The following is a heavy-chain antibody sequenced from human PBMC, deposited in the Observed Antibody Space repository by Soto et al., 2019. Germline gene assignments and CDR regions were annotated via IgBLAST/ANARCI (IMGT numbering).Heavy chain of an antibody. J-gene: IGHJ5*02. CDR2: IIPILGIA. V-gene: IGHV1-69*02. CDR1: GGTFSSYT. CDR3: ARGAPPVVAATPGWFDP. D-gene: IGHD2-15*01. Sequence: ASVKVSCKASGGTFSSYTISWVRQAPGQGLEWMGRIIPILGIANYAQKFQGRVTITADKSTSTAYMELSSLRSEDTAVYYCARGAPPVVAATPGWFDPWGQGTLVTVSS.